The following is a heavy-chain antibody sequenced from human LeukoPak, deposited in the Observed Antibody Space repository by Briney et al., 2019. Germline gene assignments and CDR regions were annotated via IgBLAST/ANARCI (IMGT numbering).Heavy chain of an antibody. CDR1: SGSISDYY. CDR3: ARPMVVGAGDAFDI. CDR2: IYYSGST. D-gene: IGHD1-26*01. J-gene: IGHJ3*02. Sequence: PSETLSLTCTVSSGSISDYYWSWIRQPPGKGLEWIGYIYYSGSTNYNPSLKSRVTISVDTSKNQFSLKLSSVTAADTAVYYCARPMVVGAGDAFDIWGQGTMVTVSS. V-gene: IGHV4-59*08.